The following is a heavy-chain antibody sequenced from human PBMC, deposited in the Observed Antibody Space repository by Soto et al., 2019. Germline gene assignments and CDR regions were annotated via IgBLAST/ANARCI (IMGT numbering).Heavy chain of an antibody. CDR3: XMXDVXVTPSPQDV. CDR1: GYTFTRYG. J-gene: IGHJ6*02. D-gene: IGHD3-10*01. V-gene: IGHV1-18*01. Sequence: QVQLVQSGAEVKNPGASVKVSCKASGYTFTRYGIGWARQAPGQGLEWMGWINTYNGNTNYAQNVRGRVTLTTDTXTXTXYXXXXXXXXXXXAXYYCXMXDVXVTPSPQDVWGQGTTVIVSS. CDR2: INTYNGNT.